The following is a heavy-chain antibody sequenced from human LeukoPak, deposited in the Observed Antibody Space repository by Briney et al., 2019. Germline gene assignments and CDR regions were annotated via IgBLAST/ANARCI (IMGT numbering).Heavy chain of an antibody. CDR2: INHSGST. D-gene: IGHD3-22*01. J-gene: IGHJ4*02. V-gene: IGHV4-34*01. CDR1: GGSFSGYY. CDR3: TRYYYDSSGYYRYFDY. Sequence: SETLSLTCAVYGGSFSGYYWSWIRQPPGKGLEWIGEINHSGSTNYNPSLKSRVTISVDTSKNQFSLKLSSVTAADTAVYYCTRYYYDSSGYYRYFDYWGQGTLVTVSS.